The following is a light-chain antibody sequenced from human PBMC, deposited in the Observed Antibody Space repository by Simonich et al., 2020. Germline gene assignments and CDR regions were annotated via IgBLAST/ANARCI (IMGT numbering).Light chain of an antibody. J-gene: IGLJ3*02. CDR2: EGS. Sequence: QSALTQPASVSGSPGQSITISCTGTSSDVGSYNLVSWYQQHPGKAPKLMIYEGSKRPSVVSNRFSCSKSGNTASLTISGLQAEDEADYYCCSYAGSSTWVFGGGTKLTVL. V-gene: IGLV2-23*01. CDR3: CSYAGSSTWV. CDR1: SSDVGSYNL.